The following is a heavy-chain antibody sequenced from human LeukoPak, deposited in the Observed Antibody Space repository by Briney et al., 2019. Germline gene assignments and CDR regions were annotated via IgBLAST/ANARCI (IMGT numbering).Heavy chain of an antibody. CDR1: GFTFSSYS. Sequence: GGSLRPSCAASGFTFSSYSMNWVRQAPGKGLEWVSSISSSSSYIYYADSVKGRFTISRDNAKNSLYLQMNSLRAEDTAVYYCARDSAARPPFDPWGQGTLVTVSS. J-gene: IGHJ5*02. D-gene: IGHD6-6*01. CDR2: ISSSSSYI. CDR3: ARDSAARPPFDP. V-gene: IGHV3-21*01.